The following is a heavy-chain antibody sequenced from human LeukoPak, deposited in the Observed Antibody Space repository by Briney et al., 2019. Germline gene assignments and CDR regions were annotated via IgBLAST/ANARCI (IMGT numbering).Heavy chain of an antibody. J-gene: IGHJ3*02. V-gene: IGHV5-51*01. CDR3: ARPPEPSNYGAFDI. Sequence: GESLKISCQGPAKSFTYYWIAWVRQMPGKGLEWMGIIYPGDSDTRYSPSFQGQVTISADKSISTAYLQWSSLKASDTAMYYCARPPEPSNYGAFDIWGQGTMVTVSS. CDR1: AKSFTYYW. CDR2: IYPGDSDT. D-gene: IGHD4-11*01.